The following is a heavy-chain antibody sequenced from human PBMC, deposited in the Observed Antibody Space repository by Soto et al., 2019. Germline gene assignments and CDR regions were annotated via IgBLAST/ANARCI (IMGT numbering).Heavy chain of an antibody. J-gene: IGHJ3*02. CDR1: GFTFSGSA. Sequence: EVQLVESGGGLVQPGGSLKLSCAASGFTFSGSALHWVRPASGHGLEWVGRIRSKANSYATAYAASVKGRFTISREDSKNTAYLQMNSLKTEDTAVYYCTVGGGYGDYDAFDIWGQGTMVTVSS. V-gene: IGHV3-73*02. CDR2: IRSKANSYAT. D-gene: IGHD4-17*01. CDR3: TVGGGYGDYDAFDI.